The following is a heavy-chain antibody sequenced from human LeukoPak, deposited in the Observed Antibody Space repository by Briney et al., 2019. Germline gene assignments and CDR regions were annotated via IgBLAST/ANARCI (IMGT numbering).Heavy chain of an antibody. Sequence: SETLSLTCAVYGGSFSGYYWSWIRQPPGKGLEWIGEINHSGSTSYNPSLKSRVTISVDTSKNQFSLKLSSVTAADTAVYYCARASGYDSSGYYCDYFDYWGQGTLVTVSS. CDR1: GGSFSGYY. J-gene: IGHJ4*02. D-gene: IGHD3-22*01. CDR2: INHSGST. V-gene: IGHV4-34*01. CDR3: ARASGYDSSGYYCDYFDY.